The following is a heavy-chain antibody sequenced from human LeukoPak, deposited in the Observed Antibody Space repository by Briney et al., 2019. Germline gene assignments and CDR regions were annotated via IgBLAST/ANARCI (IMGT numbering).Heavy chain of an antibody. CDR1: GGSISSYY. Sequence: SETLSLTCTVSGGSISSYYWSWIRQPPGKGLEWIGYIYYSGSTNYKPSLKSRVTISVDTSKNQFSLKLSSVTAADTAVYYCARNTAALSQTTIWGQGTLVTVFS. D-gene: IGHD6-13*01. J-gene: IGHJ4*02. V-gene: IGHV4-59*08. CDR3: ARNTAALSQTTI. CDR2: IYYSGST.